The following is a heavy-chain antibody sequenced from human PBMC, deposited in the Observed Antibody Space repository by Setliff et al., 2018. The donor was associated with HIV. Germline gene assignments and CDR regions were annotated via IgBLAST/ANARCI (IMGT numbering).Heavy chain of an antibody. D-gene: IGHD1-26*01. CDR2: ISYDGSNK. CDR1: GFTLSSYA. V-gene: IGHV3-30-3*01. Sequence: GGSLRLSCAASGFTLSSYAMHWVRQAPGKGLEWVAVISYDGSNKYYADSVKGRFTISRDNSKNTLYLQMNSLRAEDTAVYYCARARVGAIDYWGQGTLVTVSS. J-gene: IGHJ4*02. CDR3: ARARVGAIDY.